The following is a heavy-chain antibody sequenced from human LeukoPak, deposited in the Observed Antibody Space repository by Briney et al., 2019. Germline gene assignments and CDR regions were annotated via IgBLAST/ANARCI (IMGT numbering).Heavy chain of an antibody. CDR3: ARRASVAATLDY. V-gene: IGHV4-61*01. CDR2: IYYSGST. D-gene: IGHD2-15*01. CDR1: GGSVSSGSYY. J-gene: IGHJ4*02. Sequence: SETLSLTCTVSGGSVSSGSYYWSWIRQPPGKGLEWIGYIYYSGSTNYNPSLKSRVTISVDTSKNQFSLKLSSVTAADTAVYYCARRASVAATLDYWGRGTLVTASS.